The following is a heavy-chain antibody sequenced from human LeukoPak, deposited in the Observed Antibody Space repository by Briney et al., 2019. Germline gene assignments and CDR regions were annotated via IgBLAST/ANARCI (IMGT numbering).Heavy chain of an antibody. J-gene: IGHJ4*02. V-gene: IGHV4-39*07. CDR3: ARDRSGDYYFDF. Sequence: PSETLSLTCTVSGGSISSGNYYWGWIRQPPGKGLEWIGNIYHSGSTYYNPSFKSRLTISVDTSKNQFSLKLSSVTAADTAVYYCARDRSGDYYFDFWGQGTLVTVSS. CDR2: IYHSGST. D-gene: IGHD4-17*01. CDR1: GGSISSGNYY.